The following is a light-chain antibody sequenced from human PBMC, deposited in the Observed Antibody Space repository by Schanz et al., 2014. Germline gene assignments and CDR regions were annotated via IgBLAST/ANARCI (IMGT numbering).Light chain of an antibody. Sequence: ENVLTQSPGTLSLSPGERATLSCRASESLNSRFLAWYQQKPGQAPRLLIFDASNRATGIPERFSGSGSVTDFTLTISSLQPEDVATYYCQKYDSAPLAFGGGTKLEI. J-gene: IGKJ4*01. CDR2: DAS. V-gene: IGKV3-20*01. CDR1: ESLNSRF. CDR3: QKYDSAPLA.